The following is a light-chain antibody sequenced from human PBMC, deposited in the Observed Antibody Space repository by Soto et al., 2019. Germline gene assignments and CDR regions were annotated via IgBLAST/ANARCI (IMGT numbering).Light chain of an antibody. V-gene: IGLV2-11*01. CDR2: DVT. J-gene: IGLJ1*01. CDR1: SSDVGGYNH. Sequence: QSVLTQPRSVSGSPGQSVTISCTGTSSDVGGYNHVSWYQQHPGKAPKIMIYDVTKRPSGVPDRFSGSKSGNTASLTTSGLQAEDEADYYCCSYAGSYTFYVFGTGTKVTVL. CDR3: CSYAGSYTFYV.